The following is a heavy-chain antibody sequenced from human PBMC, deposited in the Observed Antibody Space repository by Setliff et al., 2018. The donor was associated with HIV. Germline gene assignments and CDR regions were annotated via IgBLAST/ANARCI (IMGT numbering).Heavy chain of an antibody. D-gene: IGHD7-27*01. CDR2: IIPIFGTP. J-gene: IGHJ3*02. V-gene: IGHV1-69*13. CDR1: GGTFSSYT. Sequence: GASVKVSCKSSGGTFSSYTISWVRQAPGQGLEWMGGIIPIFGTPNYSQRFQGRVTITADESTSTAYMGLSSLRSEDTAVYYCASPNLSGDSDAFDIWGRGTMVTVSS. CDR3: ASPNLSGDSDAFDI.